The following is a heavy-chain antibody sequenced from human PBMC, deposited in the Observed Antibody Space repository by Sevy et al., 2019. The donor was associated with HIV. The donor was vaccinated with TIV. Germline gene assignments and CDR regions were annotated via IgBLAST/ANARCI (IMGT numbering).Heavy chain of an antibody. CDR2: ISGSGGIT. J-gene: IGHJ1*01. CDR3: AKDRVTDGDLEHFHH. Sequence: GGSLRLSCAVSGFTFSSYGMSWVRQAPGKGLEWVSSISGSGGITYYADSVKGRFTFSRGNSKNTLYLQMNSLRAEDTAVYYCAKDRVTDGDLEHFHHWGQGTLVTDSS. V-gene: IGHV3-23*01. CDR1: GFTFSSYG.